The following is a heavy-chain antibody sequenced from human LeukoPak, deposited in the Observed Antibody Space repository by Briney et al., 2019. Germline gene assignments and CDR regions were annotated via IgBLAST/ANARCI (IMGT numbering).Heavy chain of an antibody. J-gene: IGHJ4*02. Sequence: GGSLRLSCAASGFTFSSYSMNWVRQAPGKGLEWVSYISSSSTIYYADSVKGRFTISRDNAKNSLYLQMNSLRAEDTAVYYCARGRGGRLFPLFDYWGQGTLVTVSS. CDR3: ARGRGGRLFPLFDY. D-gene: IGHD2-21*01. CDR1: GFTFSSYS. V-gene: IGHV3-48*01. CDR2: ISSSSTI.